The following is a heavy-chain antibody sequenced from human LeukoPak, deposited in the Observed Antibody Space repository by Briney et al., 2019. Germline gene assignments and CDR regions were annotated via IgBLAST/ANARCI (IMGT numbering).Heavy chain of an antibody. CDR2: INHRGTT. J-gene: IGHJ4*02. V-gene: IGHV4-34*01. Sequence: SGTLCLSCAVYGGSFSGYYWSWIRQRPGKGLEWVGEINHRGTTNYNPPIKSRLTISVDTSKNQFSLKLSSVTAADTAVYYCARGKRGFFGYSYGPYYFDYWGQGTLVTVSS. CDR3: ARGKRGFFGYSYGPYYFDY. D-gene: IGHD5-18*01. CDR1: GGSFSGYY.